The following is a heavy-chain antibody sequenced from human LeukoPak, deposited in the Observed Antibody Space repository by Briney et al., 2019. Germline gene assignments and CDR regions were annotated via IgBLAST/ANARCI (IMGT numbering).Heavy chain of an antibody. J-gene: IGHJ4*02. V-gene: IGHV1-46*01. Sequence: ASVKVSCKASGYTFTSYYMHWVRQAPGQGLEWMGIINPSGGSTSYAQKFQGRVTMTRDTSTSTVYMELSSLRSEDTAVYYCARDGEPSDIVVVTAVYFDYWGQGTLVTVSS. CDR2: INPSGGST. CDR3: ARDGEPSDIVVVTAVYFDY. CDR1: GYTFTSYY. D-gene: IGHD2-21*02.